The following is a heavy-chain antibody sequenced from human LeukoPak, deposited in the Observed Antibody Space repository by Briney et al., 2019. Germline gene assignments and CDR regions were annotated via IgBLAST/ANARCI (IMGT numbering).Heavy chain of an antibody. CDR2: INPNTGGT. V-gene: IGHV1-2*02. Sequence: AASVKVSCKASGYTFTAYYIHWVRQATGQGLELMGWINPNTGGTNYAQKFRGRVTMTRDTSITTVNMELSSLRSDDTAVYFCAKESSPGIDAFDIWGPGTVVTVSS. CDR3: AKESSPGIDAFDI. CDR1: GYTFTAYY. J-gene: IGHJ3*02.